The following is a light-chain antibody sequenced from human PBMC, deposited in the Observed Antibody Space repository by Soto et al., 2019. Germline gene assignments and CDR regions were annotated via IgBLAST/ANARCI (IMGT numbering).Light chain of an antibody. CDR2: SNN. V-gene: IGLV1-44*01. CDR3: AAWDDSLNGLYV. CDR1: SSNIGSNT. J-gene: IGLJ1*01. Sequence: QSVLTQPPSASGTPGQRVTISCSGSSSNIGSNTVNWYQQLPGTAPNLLIYSNNQRRSGVPDRFSGSKSGTSASLAISGLQSEDEADYYCAAWDDSLNGLYVFGTGTKLTVL.